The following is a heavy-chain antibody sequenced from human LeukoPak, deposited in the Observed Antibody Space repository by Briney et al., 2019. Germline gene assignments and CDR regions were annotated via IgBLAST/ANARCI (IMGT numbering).Heavy chain of an antibody. Sequence: GGSLRLSCAASGFTFTNYAMNWVRQAPEKGLEWVSTIHGGGDVTYYADSVKGRFTISRDNSRNTLYLQMNSLRAEDTAIYYCAKALSSSFYYFDLGGCGTLVTVSS. V-gene: IGHV3-23*01. CDR1: GFTFTNYA. D-gene: IGHD3-16*02. CDR2: IHGGGDVT. J-gene: IGHJ2*01. CDR3: AKALSSSFYYFDL.